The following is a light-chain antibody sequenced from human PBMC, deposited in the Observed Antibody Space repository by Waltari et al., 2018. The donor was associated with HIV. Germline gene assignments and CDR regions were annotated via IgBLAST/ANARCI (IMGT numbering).Light chain of an antibody. CDR3: SSYTSSSTLV. CDR2: EVS. V-gene: IGLV2-14*01. Sequence: QSALTQPASVSGSPGQSITISCTGTSSDVGGYHYVSWYHQHPGKAPKLMIYEVSNRPSGVSNRFSGSKSGNTASLTISGLQAEDEADYYCSSYTSSSTLVFGTGTKVTVL. CDR1: SSDVGGYHY. J-gene: IGLJ1*01.